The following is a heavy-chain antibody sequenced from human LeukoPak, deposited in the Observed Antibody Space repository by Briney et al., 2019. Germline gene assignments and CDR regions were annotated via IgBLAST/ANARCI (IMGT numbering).Heavy chain of an antibody. J-gene: IGHJ4*02. Sequence: PGGSLRLSCAASGFTLSSYSMNWVRQAPGKGLEWVSSISSSSSYIYYAESVEGRFTISRDNAKNSLYLQMNSLRAEDTAVYYCASAPGGWYFDYWGQGTLVTVSS. V-gene: IGHV3-21*01. CDR3: ASAPGGWYFDY. CDR1: GFTLSSYS. D-gene: IGHD6-19*01. CDR2: ISSSSSYI.